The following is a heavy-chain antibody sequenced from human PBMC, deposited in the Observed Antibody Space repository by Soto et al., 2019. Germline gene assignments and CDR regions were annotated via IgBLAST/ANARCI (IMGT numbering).Heavy chain of an antibody. CDR1: GGTFSSYA. CDR2: IIPIFGTA. CDR3: AIHGVCYMCVDSRFDP. D-gene: IGHD2-8*01. Sequence: QVQLVQSGAEVKKPGSSVKVSCKASGGTFSSYAISWVRQAPGQGLEWMGGIIPIFGTANYAQKFQGRVTITADEYTSTAYMELSSLRSEDTSVYYCAIHGVCYMCVDSRFDPWGQGTLVTVSS. V-gene: IGHV1-69*01. J-gene: IGHJ5*02.